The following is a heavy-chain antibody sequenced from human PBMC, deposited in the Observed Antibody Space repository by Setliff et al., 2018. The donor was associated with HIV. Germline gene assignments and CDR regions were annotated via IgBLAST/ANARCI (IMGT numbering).Heavy chain of an antibody. D-gene: IGHD6-19*01. V-gene: IGHV3-49*04. Sequence: HPGGFLRLSCTTDGFTFGDYALSWVRQAPGKGLEWVGFIRSIAYGGTTEYAASVKGRFIISRDDSKSISYLQMDSLRSEDTAVYYCGTVRIAVPDDFDFWGQGTLVTVSS. CDR2: IRSIAYGGTT. J-gene: IGHJ4*02. CDR3: GTVRIAVPDDFDF. CDR1: GFTFGDYA.